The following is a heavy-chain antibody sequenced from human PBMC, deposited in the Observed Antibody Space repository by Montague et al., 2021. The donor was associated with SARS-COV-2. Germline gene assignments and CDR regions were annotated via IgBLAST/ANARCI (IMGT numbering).Heavy chain of an antibody. V-gene: IGHV4-39*01. D-gene: IGHD6-6*01. Sequence: SETLSLTCSVSGGSISSTHFYWGWIRQPPGKGLEWVANFYYNRKTYYNPSLKSRVTLSIDTSTNQFFLKLTSVTAADTAVYYCARPRPGSLNNWFDTWGQGILVTVSS. CDR1: GGSISSTHFY. J-gene: IGHJ5*02. CDR2: FYYNRKT. CDR3: ARPRPGSLNNWFDT.